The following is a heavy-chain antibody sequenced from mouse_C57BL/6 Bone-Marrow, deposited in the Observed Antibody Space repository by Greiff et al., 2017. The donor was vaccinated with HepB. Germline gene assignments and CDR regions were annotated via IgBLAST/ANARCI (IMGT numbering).Heavy chain of an antibody. CDR1: GFTFSSYA. CDR3: TRGVYGSSPFAY. Sequence: KLEESGEGLVKPGGSLKLSCAASGFTFSSYAMSWVRQTPEKRLEWVAYISSGGDYIYYADTVKGRFTISRDNARNTLYLQMSSLKSEDTAMYYCTRGVYGSSPFAYWGQGTLVTVSA. D-gene: IGHD1-1*01. CDR2: ISSGGDYI. V-gene: IGHV5-9-1*02. J-gene: IGHJ3*01.